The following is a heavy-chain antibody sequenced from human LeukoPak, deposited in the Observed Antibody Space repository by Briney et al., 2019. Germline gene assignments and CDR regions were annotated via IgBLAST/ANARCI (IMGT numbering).Heavy chain of an antibody. J-gene: IGHJ5*02. CDR2: VNPSSGST. V-gene: IGHV1-46*01. CDR1: GYTFTSYF. D-gene: IGHD1-26*01. Sequence: ASVKVSCEASGYTFTSYFMHWVRQAPGQGLEWMGVVNPSSGSTTYSQKFQGRVTMTRDTSTSTVYMDLSSLRSEDTAVYYCARAVGPRGGNWFDPWGQGTLVTVSS. CDR3: ARAVGPRGGNWFDP.